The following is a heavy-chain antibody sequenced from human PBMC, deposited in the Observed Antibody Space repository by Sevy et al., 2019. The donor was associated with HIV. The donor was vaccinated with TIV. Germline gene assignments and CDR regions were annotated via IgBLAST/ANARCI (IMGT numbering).Heavy chain of an antibody. CDR3: ARDGTTVGTPGNWFDP. Sequence: ASVKVSCKASGYNFIYYAIHWVRQAPGQRPEWMGWVTTGAGHTKYSQRFQGRVTMTRDTSASTAYMELTNLTSQDTAVYFCARDGTTVGTPGNWFDPGASEPWSPSPQ. J-gene: IGHJ5*02. V-gene: IGHV1-3*04. CDR1: GYNFIYYA. D-gene: IGHD1-7*01. CDR2: VTTGAGHT.